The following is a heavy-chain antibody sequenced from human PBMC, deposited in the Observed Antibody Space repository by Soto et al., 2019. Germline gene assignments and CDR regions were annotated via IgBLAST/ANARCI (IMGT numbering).Heavy chain of an antibody. CDR1: GGSFSGYY. J-gene: IGHJ6*03. CDR3: AGGGRLSSLSYYMDV. D-gene: IGHD1-1*01. CDR2: INHSGST. Sequence: SETLSLTCAVYGGSFSGYYWSWIRQPPGKGLEWIGEINHSGSTNYNPSLKSRVTISVDTSKNQFSLKLSSVTAADTAVYYCAGGGRLSSLSYYMDVWGKGTTVAVSS. V-gene: IGHV4-34*01.